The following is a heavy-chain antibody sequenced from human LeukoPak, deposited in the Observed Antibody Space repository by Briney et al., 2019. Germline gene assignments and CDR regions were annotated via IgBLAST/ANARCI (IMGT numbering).Heavy chain of an antibody. CDR3: ARDVDTDSYYFDY. V-gene: IGHV3-30-3*01. J-gene: IGHJ4*02. D-gene: IGHD5-18*01. Sequence: PGRSLRLSCAASGFTFGSYAMHWVRQAPGKGLEWVAVISYDGSNKYYADSVKGRFTISRDNSKNTLYLQMNSLRAEDTAVYYCARDVDTDSYYFDYWGQGTLVTVSS. CDR2: ISYDGSNK. CDR1: GFTFGSYA.